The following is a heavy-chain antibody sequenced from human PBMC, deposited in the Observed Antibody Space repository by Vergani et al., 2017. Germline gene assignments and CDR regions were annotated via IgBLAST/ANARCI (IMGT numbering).Heavy chain of an antibody. CDR3: ARVGGLSAPWEPTGLGELYYYYYGMDV. Sequence: QVQLVQSGAEVKKPGSSVKVSCKASGGTFSSYAISWVRQAPGQGLEWMGRIIPIFGTANYAQKFQGRVTITADESTRTAYMELGSLRSEDTAVYYCARVGGLSAPWEPTGLGELYYYYYGMDVWGQGTTVTVSS. V-gene: IGHV1-69*18. D-gene: IGHD1-26*01. CDR2: IIPIFGTA. CDR1: GGTFSSYA. J-gene: IGHJ6*02.